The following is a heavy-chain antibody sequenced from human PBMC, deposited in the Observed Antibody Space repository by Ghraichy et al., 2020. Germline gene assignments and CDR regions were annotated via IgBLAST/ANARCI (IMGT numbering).Heavy chain of an antibody. J-gene: IGHJ4*02. CDR2: MNQDGSEK. CDR3: ARDPIDLYSGSYFY. D-gene: IGHD1-26*01. Sequence: LSLTCAASGFTFSNYWMTWVRQAPGKGLEWVAAMNQDGSEKYYVGSVKGRFTISRDNAKNSLYLQMNALRAEDTAVYYCARDPIDLYSGSYFYWGQGTLVTVSS. V-gene: IGHV3-7*03. CDR1: GFTFSNYW.